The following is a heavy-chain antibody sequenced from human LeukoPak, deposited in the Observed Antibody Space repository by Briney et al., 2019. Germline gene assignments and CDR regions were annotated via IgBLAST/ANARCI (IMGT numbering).Heavy chain of an antibody. CDR2: INAGNGNT. Sequence: RASVKVSCKASGYTFTSYAMHWVRQAPGQRLEWMGWINAGNGNTKYSQKFQGRVTITRDTSASTAYMELSSLRSEDTAVYYCARSFPIAAAVLYFDYWGQGTLVTVSS. J-gene: IGHJ4*02. CDR1: GYTFTSYA. V-gene: IGHV1-3*01. D-gene: IGHD6-13*01. CDR3: ARSFPIAAAVLYFDY.